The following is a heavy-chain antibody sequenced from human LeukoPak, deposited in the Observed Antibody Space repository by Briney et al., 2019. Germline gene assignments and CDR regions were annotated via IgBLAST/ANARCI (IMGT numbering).Heavy chain of an antibody. J-gene: IGHJ6*03. CDR1: GFTFSNYG. CDR2: ITSSGTYI. D-gene: IGHD1-26*01. CDR3: ARDPYSGNYGNYYYYYMDV. V-gene: IGHV3-21*01. Sequence: GGSLRLSCAASGFTFSNYGMNWVRQAPGRALEWVSSITSSGTYIFYADSVKGRFTISRDNAKNSLYLQMNSLGPEDTAVYYCARDPYSGNYGNYYYYYMDVWGKGTTVTISS.